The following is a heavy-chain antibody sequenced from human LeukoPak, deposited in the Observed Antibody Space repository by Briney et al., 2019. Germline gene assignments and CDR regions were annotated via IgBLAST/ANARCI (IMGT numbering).Heavy chain of an antibody. D-gene: IGHD6-13*01. CDR1: GFTFDDYA. CDR3: AKVAWALTPIAAANFDY. J-gene: IGHJ4*02. Sequence: GRSLRLSCAASGFTFDDYAMHWVRQAPGKGLEWVSGISWNSGSIGYADSVKGRFTISRDNAKNSLYLQMNSLRAEDTALYYCAKVAWALTPIAAANFDYWGQGTLVTASS. V-gene: IGHV3-9*01. CDR2: ISWNSGSI.